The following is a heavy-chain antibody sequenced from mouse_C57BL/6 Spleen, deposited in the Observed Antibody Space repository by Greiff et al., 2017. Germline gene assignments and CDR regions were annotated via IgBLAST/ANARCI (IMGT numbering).Heavy chain of an antibody. J-gene: IGHJ2*01. CDR2: INPGSGGT. D-gene: IGHD2-10*02. CDR1: GYAFTNYL. CDR3: ARGGYGNYLFDY. V-gene: IGHV1-54*01. Sequence: VKLLESGAELVRPGTSVKVSCKASGYAFTNYLIEWVKQRPGQGLEWIGVINPGSGGTNYNEKFKGKATLTADKSSSTAYMQLSSLTYEDSAVYFCARGGYGNYLFDYWGQGTTLTVSS.